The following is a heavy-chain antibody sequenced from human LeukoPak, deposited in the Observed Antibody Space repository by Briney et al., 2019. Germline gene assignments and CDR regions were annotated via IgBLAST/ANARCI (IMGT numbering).Heavy chain of an antibody. CDR2: IYYSGST. D-gene: IGHD5-12*01. CDR1: GGSISSYY. J-gene: IGHJ4*02. Sequence: SETLSLTCTVSGGSISSYYWSWIRQPPGKGLEWIGYIYYSGSTNYNPSLKSRVTISVDTSKNQFSLKLSSVTAADTAVYHCARQAGYSGYDSLDYWGQGTLVTVSS. CDR3: ARQAGYSGYDSLDY. V-gene: IGHV4-59*01.